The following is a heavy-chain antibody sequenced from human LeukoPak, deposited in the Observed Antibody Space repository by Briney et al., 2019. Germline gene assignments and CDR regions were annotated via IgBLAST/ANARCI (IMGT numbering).Heavy chain of an antibody. Sequence: SETLSLTCTVSGGSISSSSYYWGWIRQPPGKGLEWIGSMYYSGSTYYNPSLKSRVTISVDTSKNQFSLKLSSVTAADTAVYYCAREGVNYGDYYWGQGTLVTVSS. CDR3: AREGVNYGDYY. J-gene: IGHJ4*02. CDR1: GGSISSSSYY. CDR2: MYYSGST. V-gene: IGHV4-39*02. D-gene: IGHD4-17*01.